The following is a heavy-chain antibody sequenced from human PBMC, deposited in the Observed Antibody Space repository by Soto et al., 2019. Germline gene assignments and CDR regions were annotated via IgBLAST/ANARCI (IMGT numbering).Heavy chain of an antibody. CDR1: GFDFTNSW. CDR2: IKRDRSEE. Sequence: GGSLRLSCSASGFDFTNSWMNWVRQGPGKGLEWVANIKRDRSEEYYVDSVKGRFTISRDNARNSLYLQMNSLRAEDTAVYYCARDTPSYCGGDCYLSFGVGSMNWFDPWGQGTLVTASS. J-gene: IGHJ5*02. V-gene: IGHV3-7*01. CDR3: ARDTPSYCGGDCYLSFGVGSMNWFDP. D-gene: IGHD2-21*01.